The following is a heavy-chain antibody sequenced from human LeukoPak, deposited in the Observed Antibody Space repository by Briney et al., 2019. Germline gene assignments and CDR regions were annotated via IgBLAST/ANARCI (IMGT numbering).Heavy chain of an antibody. CDR2: IYYSGST. J-gene: IGHJ3*02. V-gene: IGHV4-59*01. CDR3: ARDTTLTTVTTSAFDI. CDR1: GGSFRGYN. Sequence: SETLSLTCAVPGGSFRGYNWSWIRQPPGKGLEWVGHIYYSGSTNYNPSLKSRVTISVDTSKNQFSLKLSSVTAADTAVYYCARDTTLTTVTTSAFDIWGQGTMVTVSS. D-gene: IGHD4-17*01.